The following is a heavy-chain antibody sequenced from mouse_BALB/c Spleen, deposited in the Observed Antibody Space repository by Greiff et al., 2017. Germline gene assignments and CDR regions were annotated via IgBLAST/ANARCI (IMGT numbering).Heavy chain of an antibody. CDR2: ISDGGSYT. CDR3: ARGDYYGSSYKVDY. Sequence: EVHLVESGGGLVKPGGSLKLSCAASGFTFSDYYMYWVRQTPEKRLEWVATISDGGSYTYYPDSVKGRFTISRDNAKNNLYLQMSSLKSEDTATYYCARGDYYGSSYKVDYWGQGTTLTVSS. CDR1: GFTFSDYY. D-gene: IGHD1-1*01. V-gene: IGHV5-4*02. J-gene: IGHJ2*01.